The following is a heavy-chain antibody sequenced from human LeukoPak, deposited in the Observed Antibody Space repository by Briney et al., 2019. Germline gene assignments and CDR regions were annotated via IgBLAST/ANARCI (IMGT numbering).Heavy chain of an antibody. CDR1: GFTFSSYA. CDR3: AKDLFLEWLFPYDY. CDR2: ISGSGGST. J-gene: IGHJ4*02. V-gene: IGHV3-23*01. Sequence: GGSLRLSCAASGFTFSSYAMSWVRQAPGKGLEWVSAISGSGGSTYYADSVKGRFTISRDNSKNTLYLQVNSLRAEDTAVYYCAKDLFLEWLFPYDYWGQGTLVTVSS. D-gene: IGHD3-3*01.